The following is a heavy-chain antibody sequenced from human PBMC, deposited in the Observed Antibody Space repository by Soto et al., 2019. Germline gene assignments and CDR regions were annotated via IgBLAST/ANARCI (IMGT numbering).Heavy chain of an antibody. J-gene: IGHJ4*02. CDR1: GFTFSSYA. CDR2: ISYDGSNK. CDR3: ARDYSSSSQGGY. Sequence: QVQLVESGGGVVQPGRSLRLSCAASGFTFSSYAMHWVRQAPGKGLEWVAVISYDGSNKYYADSVKGRFTISRDNSKNTLELQMNSLRAEDTAVYYCARDYSSSSQGGYWGQGTLVTVSS. D-gene: IGHD6-6*01. V-gene: IGHV3-30-3*01.